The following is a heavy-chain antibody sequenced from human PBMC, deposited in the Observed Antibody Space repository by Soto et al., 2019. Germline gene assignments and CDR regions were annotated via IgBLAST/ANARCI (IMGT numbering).Heavy chain of an antibody. J-gene: IGHJ4*02. CDR3: ARGRDGYNYNY. CDR2: IIPILGIA. CDR1: GGTFSSYT. Sequence: QVQLVQSGAEVKKPGSSVKVSCKASGGTFSSYTISWVRQAPGQGLEWLGRIIPILGIANYSQKFQGRVTITADKSTSTAYMELSSLRSEDTAVYYCARGRDGYNYNYWGQGTLVTVSS. D-gene: IGHD5-12*01. V-gene: IGHV1-69*02.